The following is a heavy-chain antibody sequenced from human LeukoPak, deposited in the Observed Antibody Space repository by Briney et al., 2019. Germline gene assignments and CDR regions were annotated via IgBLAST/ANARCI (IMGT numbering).Heavy chain of an antibody. CDR3: ASSSGWYGDAFDI. CDR2: NGGGST. J-gene: IGHJ3*02. Sequence: GGSLRLSCAASGFTVSSNYMSWVRQAPGKGLEWVSVNGGGSTYYADSVKGRFTISRHNSKNTLYLQMNSLRAEDTAVYYCASSSGWYGDAFDIWGQGTMVTVSS. D-gene: IGHD6-19*01. V-gene: IGHV3-53*04. CDR1: GFTVSSNY.